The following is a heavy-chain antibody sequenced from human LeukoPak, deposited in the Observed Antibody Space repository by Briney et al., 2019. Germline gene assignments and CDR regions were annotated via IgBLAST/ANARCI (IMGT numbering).Heavy chain of an antibody. Sequence: GGSLRLSCAASGFTFRSHWMHWVRQAPGKGLVWVSRIKGDESYTNHADSVKGRFTISRDNAKNTLYLQMTSLRAEDTAVYYCAKDTQLRYFDWLLKYYYYYYYMDVWGKGTTVTVSS. D-gene: IGHD3-9*01. CDR1: GFTFRSHW. J-gene: IGHJ6*03. CDR3: AKDTQLRYFDWLLKYYYYYYYMDV. CDR2: IKGDESYT. V-gene: IGHV3-74*01.